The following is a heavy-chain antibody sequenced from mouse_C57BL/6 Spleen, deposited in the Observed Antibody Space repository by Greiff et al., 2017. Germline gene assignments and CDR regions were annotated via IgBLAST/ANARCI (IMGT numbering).Heavy chain of an antibody. V-gene: IGHV1-61*01. CDR1: GYTFTSYW. J-gene: IGHJ2*01. CDR3: ASVITTAYYFDY. Sequence: QVQLQQPGAELVRPGSSVKLSCKASGYTFTSYWMDWVKQRPGQGLEWIGNIYPSDSETHYNQKFKDQATLTVDKSSSTAYMQLSSLTSEDSAVYYCASVITTAYYFDYWGQGTTLTVSS. D-gene: IGHD1-2*01. CDR2: IYPSDSET.